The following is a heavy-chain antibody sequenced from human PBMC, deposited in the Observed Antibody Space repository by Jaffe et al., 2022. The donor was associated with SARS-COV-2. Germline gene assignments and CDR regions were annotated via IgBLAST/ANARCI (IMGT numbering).Heavy chain of an antibody. J-gene: IGHJ4*02. CDR1: GGSISSGGYS. D-gene: IGHD3-3*01. CDR2: IYHSGST. CDR3: ARAPTDGADFGVVTQPYFDY. V-gene: IGHV4-30-2*01. Sequence: QLQLQESGSGLVKPSQTLSLTCAVSGGSISSGGYSWSWIRQPPGKGLEWIGYIYHSGSTYYNPSLKSRVTISVDRSKNQFSLKLSSVTAADTAVYYCARAPTDGADFGVVTQPYFDYWGQGTLVTVSS.